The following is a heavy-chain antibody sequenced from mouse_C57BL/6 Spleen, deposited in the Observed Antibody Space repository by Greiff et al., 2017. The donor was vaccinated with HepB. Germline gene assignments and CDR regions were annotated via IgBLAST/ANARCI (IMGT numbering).Heavy chain of an antibody. V-gene: IGHV5-6*01. J-gene: IGHJ3*01. D-gene: IGHD4-1*01. CDR3: ARFLLGQGFAY. CDR2: ISSGGSYT. CDR1: GFTFSSYG. Sequence: EVQGVESGGDLVKPGGSLKLSCAASGFTFSSYGMSWVRQTPDKRLEWVATISSGGSYTYYPDSVKGRFTISRDNAKNTLYLQMSSLKSEDTAMYYCARFLLGQGFAYWGQGTLVTVSA.